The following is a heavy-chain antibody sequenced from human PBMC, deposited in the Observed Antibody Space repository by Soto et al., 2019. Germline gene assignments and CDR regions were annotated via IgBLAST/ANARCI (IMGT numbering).Heavy chain of an antibody. CDR3: ARGASSGWPFDL. CDR2: INAGNGDT. CDR1: GYTFSTYA. Sequence: ASVKVSCKASGYTFSTYAIHWVRQAPGQRLEWMGWINAGNGDTKYSQKFQGRVTITRDTSATTAYMELSSLTSEDTGVYYCARGASSGWPFDLWGQGTRVTVSS. D-gene: IGHD6-19*01. J-gene: IGHJ4*02. V-gene: IGHV1-3*01.